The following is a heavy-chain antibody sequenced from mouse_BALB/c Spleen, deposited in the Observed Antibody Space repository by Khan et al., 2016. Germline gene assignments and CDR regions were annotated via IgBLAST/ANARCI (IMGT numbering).Heavy chain of an antibody. V-gene: IGHV3-2*02. CDR1: GYSITSDYA. J-gene: IGHJ3*01. Sequence: EVQLQESGPGLVKPSQSLSLTCTVTGYSITSDYAWNWIRQFPGNKLEWMGYISYSGSTSYNPSLKSRISITRDTSENQFFLQLNSVTTDDTATYYCARGDYGSSSWFAYWGQGTLVTVSA. CDR3: ARGDYGSSSWFAY. CDR2: ISYSGST. D-gene: IGHD1-1*01.